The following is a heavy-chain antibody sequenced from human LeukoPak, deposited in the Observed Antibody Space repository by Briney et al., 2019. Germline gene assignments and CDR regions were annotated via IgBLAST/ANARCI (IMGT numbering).Heavy chain of an antibody. J-gene: IGHJ4*02. CDR2: IDPSDSYT. D-gene: IGHD6-19*01. CDR1: GHGVITYS. CDR3: APSTAGYSSGWSMY. Sequence: GESLKISCQGSGHGVITYSISWVRQMPGKGLEWMGRIDPSDSYTSYSPSFQGHVTISVDKSIMTAYLQWTSLEATDTAMYYCAPSTAGYSSGWSMYWGQGTLVTVSS. V-gene: IGHV5-10-1*01.